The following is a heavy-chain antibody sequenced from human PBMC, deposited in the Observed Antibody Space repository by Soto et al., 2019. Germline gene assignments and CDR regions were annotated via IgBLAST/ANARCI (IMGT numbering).Heavy chain of an antibody. CDR2: ISSSSSYI. V-gene: IGHV3-21*01. CDR1: GFTFSSYS. J-gene: IGHJ6*02. Sequence: GGSLRLSCAASGFTFSSYSMNWVRQAPGKGLGWVSSISSSSSYIYYTDSVKGRFTISRDNAKNSLYLQMNSLRAEDTAVYYCARDTYYYDSSGSPTSNYYYYGMDVWGQGTTVTVSS. CDR3: ARDTYYYDSSGSPTSNYYYYGMDV. D-gene: IGHD3-22*01.